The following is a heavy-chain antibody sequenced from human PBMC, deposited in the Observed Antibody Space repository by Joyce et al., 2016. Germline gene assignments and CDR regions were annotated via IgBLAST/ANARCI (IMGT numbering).Heavy chain of an antibody. D-gene: IGHD3-3*01. Sequence: EVQLLESGGGLVQPGGSLRLSCAASGFTFSSYAMSWVRQAPGQGLEWVSTISASGGSTYYAVSVKGRFTISRDNSEDSLYLHMNSLRAEDTAVYYCATWAPTNYDFWSGYSYYFDNWGQGTLVTVSS. CDR3: ATWAPTNYDFWSGYSYYFDN. CDR2: ISASGGST. V-gene: IGHV3-23*01. J-gene: IGHJ4*02. CDR1: GFTFSSYA.